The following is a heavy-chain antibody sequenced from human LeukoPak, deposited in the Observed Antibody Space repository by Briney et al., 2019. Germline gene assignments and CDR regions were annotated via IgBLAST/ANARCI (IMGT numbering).Heavy chain of an antibody. Sequence: SETLSLTCTVSGDSISRSNYYWSWIRQHPGKGLEWIGYISYSGSPYYNPSLKSRVTISVDTSRNQFSLKLSSVTAADTAVYYCARGPHCSSTSCYSDYFHHWGQGTLVTVSS. D-gene: IGHD2-2*01. CDR1: GDSISRSNYY. J-gene: IGHJ1*01. V-gene: IGHV4-31*03. CDR2: ISYSGSP. CDR3: ARGPHCSSTSCYSDYFHH.